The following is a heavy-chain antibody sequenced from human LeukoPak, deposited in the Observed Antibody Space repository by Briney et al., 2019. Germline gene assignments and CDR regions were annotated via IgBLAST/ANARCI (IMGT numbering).Heavy chain of an antibody. CDR1: GGSISSGGYY. CDR2: IYYSGST. J-gene: IGHJ5*02. Sequence: KPSETLSLTCTVSGGSISSGGYYWSWIRQHPGKGLEWIGYIYYSGSTYYNPSLKSRVTISVDTSKNQFSLKLSSVTAADTAVYYCARLYCSSTSCYEVWFDPWGQGTLVTVSS. CDR3: ARLYCSSTSCYEVWFDP. V-gene: IGHV4-31*03. D-gene: IGHD2-2*01.